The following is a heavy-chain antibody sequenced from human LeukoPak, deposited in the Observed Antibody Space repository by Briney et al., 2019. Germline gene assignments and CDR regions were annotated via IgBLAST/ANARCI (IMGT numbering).Heavy chain of an antibody. Sequence: GGSLRLSCAVSGFTFSSYWMHWVRQAPGKGLVWVSRIDRDGSRINYADSVKGRFTISRDNGKNTLFLQMNSLRAEDAAVYYCVRGNDYGGPRYWGQGTLVTVSS. CDR1: GFTFSSYW. J-gene: IGHJ4*02. CDR2: IDRDGSRI. V-gene: IGHV3-74*01. CDR3: VRGNDYGGPRY. D-gene: IGHD4-23*01.